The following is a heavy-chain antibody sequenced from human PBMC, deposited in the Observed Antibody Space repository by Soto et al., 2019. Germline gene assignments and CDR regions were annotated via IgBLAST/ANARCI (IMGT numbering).Heavy chain of an antibody. CDR3: ARDKYSSSWCPEDFDY. V-gene: IGHV3-21*01. D-gene: IGHD6-13*01. CDR2: ISSSSSYI. Sequence: GGSLRLSCAASGFTFSSYSMNWVRQAPGKGLEWVSSISSSSSYIYYADSVKGRFTISRDNAKNSLYLQMNSLRAEDTAVYYCARDKYSSSWCPEDFDYWGQGTLVTVSS. J-gene: IGHJ4*02. CDR1: GFTFSSYS.